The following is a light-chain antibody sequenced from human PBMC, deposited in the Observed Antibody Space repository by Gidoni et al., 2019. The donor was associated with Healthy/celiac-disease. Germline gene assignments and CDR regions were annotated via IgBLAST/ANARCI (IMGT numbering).Light chain of an antibody. CDR1: QTVRSY. Sequence: EIVSTQTPDTLSLSLGERATRSCRASQTVRSYLAGYQQTHGQAPRLLIYDASNRATGIPARYIGSGSGTDFTLTISSLETEDFAVYCCQQRRDWPPAFTFXPXIEVDIK. CDR3: QQRRDWPPAFT. J-gene: IGKJ3*01. CDR2: DAS. V-gene: IGKV3-11*01.